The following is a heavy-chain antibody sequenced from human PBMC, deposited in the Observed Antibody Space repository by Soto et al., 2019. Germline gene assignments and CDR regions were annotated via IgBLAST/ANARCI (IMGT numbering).Heavy chain of an antibody. J-gene: IGHJ6*02. V-gene: IGHV1-8*01. CDR3: ARVSVFGVVRVCYGMDV. Sequence: QVQLVQSGAEVKKPGASVKVSCKASGYTFTSYDINWVRQATGQGLEWMGWMNPNSGNTGYAQKFQGRVTMTRNTSIRTAYMELSSLRSEDTAVYYCARVSVFGVVRVCYGMDVWGQGTTVTVSS. CDR1: GYTFTSYD. CDR2: MNPNSGNT. D-gene: IGHD3-3*01.